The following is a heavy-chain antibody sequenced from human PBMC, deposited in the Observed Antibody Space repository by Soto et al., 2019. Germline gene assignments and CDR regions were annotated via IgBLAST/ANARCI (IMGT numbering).Heavy chain of an antibody. CDR3: AKDLTVRQGLLDY. J-gene: IGHJ4*02. V-gene: IGHV3-30*18. CDR2: ISYDGSNK. D-gene: IGHD4-17*01. Sequence: QVQLVESGGGVVQPGRSLRLSCAASGFTFSSYGMHWVRQAPGKGLEWVAVISYDGSNKYYADSVKGRFTISRDNPKNTLYLQMNSLRAEDTAVYYCAKDLTVRQGLLDYWGQGTLVTVSS. CDR1: GFTFSSYG.